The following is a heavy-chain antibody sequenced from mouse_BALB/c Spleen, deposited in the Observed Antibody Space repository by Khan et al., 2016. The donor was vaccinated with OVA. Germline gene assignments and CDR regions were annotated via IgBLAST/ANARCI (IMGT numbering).Heavy chain of an antibody. J-gene: IGHJ3*01. CDR2: IFPGSVST. V-gene: IGHV1-9*01. D-gene: IGHD2-2*01. CDR3: ARGGYGGFAY. CDR1: GYRFSSYW. Sequence: QVQLQQSGGDLMKPGASVKISCKATGYRFSSYWIEWVKQRPGHGLEWIGQIFPGSVSTTYNEKFKGKATFTADTSSNTAYMQISSLKSEDSAVDYCARGGYGGFAYWGQGTLVTVSA.